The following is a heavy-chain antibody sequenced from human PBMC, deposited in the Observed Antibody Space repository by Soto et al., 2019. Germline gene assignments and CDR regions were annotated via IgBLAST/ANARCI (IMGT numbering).Heavy chain of an antibody. V-gene: IGHV4-34*01. Sequence: SETLSLTCAVYGGSFSGYYWSWIRQPPGKGLEWIGEINHSGSTNYNPSLKSRVTISVDTSKNQFSLKLSSVTAADTAVYYCARGGRRDGYNWGLWGQGTLVTVS. D-gene: IGHD5-12*01. J-gene: IGHJ4*02. CDR2: INHSGST. CDR3: ARGGRRDGYNWGL. CDR1: GGSFSGYY.